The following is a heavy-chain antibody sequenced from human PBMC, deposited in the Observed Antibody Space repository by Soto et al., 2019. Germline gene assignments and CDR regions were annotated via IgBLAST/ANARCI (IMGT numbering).Heavy chain of an antibody. J-gene: IGHJ4*02. CDR1: GYTFTSYV. D-gene: IGHD1-1*01. CDR2: RNPSYGNT. V-gene: IGHV1-18*04. CDR3: ARDRNDFPLDY. Sequence: GAAVKVSCKASGYTFTSYVISWVRQAPGQGLESVEYRNPSYGNTNFAQIPQGRSTMSTDTFTNTAYIELRLLGSDGTAVYYCARDRNDFPLDYWGQGTLVTVSS.